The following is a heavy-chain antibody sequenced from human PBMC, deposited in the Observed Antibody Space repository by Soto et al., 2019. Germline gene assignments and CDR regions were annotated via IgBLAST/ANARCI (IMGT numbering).Heavy chain of an antibody. Sequence: GGSLRLSCAASGFTFSSYAMSWVRQAPGKGLEWVSAISGSGGSTYYADSVKGRFTISRDNSKNTLYLQMNSLRAEDTAVYYCNTAMVTDYYYGMDVWGQGTTVTVSS. V-gene: IGHV3-23*01. CDR1: GFTFSSYA. CDR3: NTAMVTDYYYGMDV. D-gene: IGHD5-18*01. J-gene: IGHJ6*02. CDR2: ISGSGGST.